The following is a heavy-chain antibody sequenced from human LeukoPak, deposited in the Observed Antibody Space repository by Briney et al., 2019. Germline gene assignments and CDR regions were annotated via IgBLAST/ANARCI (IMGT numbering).Heavy chain of an antibody. V-gene: IGHV4-34*01. CDR1: GVSFSGYY. Sequence: SETLSLTCAVYGVSFSGYYWSWVRQPPGKGLEWIGEINHSGSTNYNPSLKSRVTISVDTSKNQFSLKLSSVTAADTAVYYCARGRWFDPWGQGTLVTVSS. CDR2: INHSGST. CDR3: ARGRWFDP. J-gene: IGHJ5*02.